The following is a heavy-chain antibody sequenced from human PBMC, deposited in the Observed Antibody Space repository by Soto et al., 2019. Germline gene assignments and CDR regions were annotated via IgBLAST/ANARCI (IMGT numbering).Heavy chain of an antibody. CDR1: GFTVSSDW. CDR3: ARVVAGAFDI. CDR2: INSDGSST. V-gene: IGHV3-74*01. Sequence: EVQLVESGGGLVQPGGSLRLSCAASGFTVSSDWMHWVRQAPGKGLVWVSRINSDGSSTRYADSVKGRFTISRDNAKNTLYLQMNSLRADDTAVYYCARVVAGAFDIWGQGTMVTVSS. D-gene: IGHD2-2*01. J-gene: IGHJ3*02.